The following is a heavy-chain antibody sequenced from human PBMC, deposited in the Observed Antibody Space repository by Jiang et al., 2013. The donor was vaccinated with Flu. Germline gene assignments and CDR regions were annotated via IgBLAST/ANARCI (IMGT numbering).Heavy chain of an antibody. CDR3: ARGSSITGTSAASDI. Sequence: TFTDYYMHWVRQAPGQGLEWMGWISPNNGDTVSAQKFQGSITMTRDTSIGTAYMELNRLQSDDTAIYFCARGSSITGTSAASDIWGQGTMVTVSS. V-gene: IGHV1-2*02. D-gene: IGHD1-7*01. CDR1: TFTDYY. CDR2: ISPNNGDT. J-gene: IGHJ3*02.